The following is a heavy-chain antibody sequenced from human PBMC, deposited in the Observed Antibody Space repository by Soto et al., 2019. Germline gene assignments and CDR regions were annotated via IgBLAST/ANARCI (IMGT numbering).Heavy chain of an antibody. Sequence: GGSLRLSCEASGLAFSTYWMHWVRQAPGKGLVWVARINFDGSTTTYADSVRGRFTISRDYAKDSLYLQMNSLRAEDTAVYYCARVGRGLDGYNSPVFDYWGQGTLVTVSS. CDR3: ARVGRGLDGYNSPVFDY. CDR1: GLAFSTYW. J-gene: IGHJ4*02. D-gene: IGHD5-12*01. V-gene: IGHV3-74*01. CDR2: INFDGSTT.